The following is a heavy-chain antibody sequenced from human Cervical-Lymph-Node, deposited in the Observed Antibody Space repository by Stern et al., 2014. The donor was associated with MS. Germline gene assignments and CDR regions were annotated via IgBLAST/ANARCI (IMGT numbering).Heavy chain of an antibody. D-gene: IGHD5-18*01. J-gene: IGHJ4*02. CDR2: IYYSGST. Sequence: VQLQESGPGLVKPSETLSLTCTVSGGSISSYYWSWIRQPPGKGLEWIGYIYYSGSTNYNPSLKSRVTISVDTSKNQFSLKLSSVTAADTAVYYCARGFGYAPFDYWGQGTLVTVSS. V-gene: IGHV4-59*01. CDR3: ARGFGYAPFDY. CDR1: GGSISSYY.